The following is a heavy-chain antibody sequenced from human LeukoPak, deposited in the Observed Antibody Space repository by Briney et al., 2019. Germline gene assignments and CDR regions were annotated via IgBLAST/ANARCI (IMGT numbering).Heavy chain of an antibody. CDR1: GGSFSGYY. CDR2: INHSGST. J-gene: IGHJ6*03. V-gene: IGHV4-34*01. Sequence: PSETLSLTCAVYGGSFSGYYWGWIRQPPGKGLEWIGEINHSGSTNYNPSLKSRVTISVDTSKNQFSLKLSSVTAADTAVYYCARGRGYSYSFHWVFETYYYMDVWGKGTTVTVSS. D-gene: IGHD5-18*01. CDR3: ARGRGYSYSFHWVFETYYYMDV.